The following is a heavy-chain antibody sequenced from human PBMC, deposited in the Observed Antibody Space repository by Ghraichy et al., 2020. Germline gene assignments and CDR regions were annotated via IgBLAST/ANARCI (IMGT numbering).Heavy chain of an antibody. Sequence: GGSLRLSCAASGFIFSNYVMSWVRQAPGKGLEWVSAISGSAGSTYYADSVKGRFTISRDNSKNTLYLQMNSLRAEDTAVYYCAKVVSWIQVWTPFDYWGQGTLVTVSS. CDR2: ISGSAGST. CDR3: AKVVSWIQVWTPFDY. V-gene: IGHV3-23*01. D-gene: IGHD5-18*01. CDR1: GFIFSNYV. J-gene: IGHJ4*02.